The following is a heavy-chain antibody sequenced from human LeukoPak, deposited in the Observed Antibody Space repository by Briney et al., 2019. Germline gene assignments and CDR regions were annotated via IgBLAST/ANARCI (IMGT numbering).Heavy chain of an antibody. D-gene: IGHD1-7*01. Sequence: PSETLSLTCAVYGGSFSNYYWSWIRQPPGKGLEWIGEINDSGRINYNPSLMSRVTVSVDTSKNQFSLRLTSVAATDTAVYYCARRWNYGRNYYIDVWGNGATVSVSS. CDR1: GGSFSNYY. CDR2: INDSGRI. V-gene: IGHV4-34*01. CDR3: ARRWNYGRNYYIDV. J-gene: IGHJ6*03.